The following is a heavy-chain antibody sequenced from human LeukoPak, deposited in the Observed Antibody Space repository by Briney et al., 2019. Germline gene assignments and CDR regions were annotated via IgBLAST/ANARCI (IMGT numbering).Heavy chain of an antibody. J-gene: IGHJ4*02. CDR2: IVVGSGNT. V-gene: IGHV1-58*02. D-gene: IGHD3-10*01. CDR3: AGTPWFGELTLDY. CDR1: GLTFTSST. Sequence: SVKVSCKASGLTFTSSTIQWVRQARGQRLEWIGWIVVGSGNTNYAQKFQERVIITRDMSTTTVYMELSSLRSEDTAVYYCAGTPWFGELTLDYWGQGTLVTVSS.